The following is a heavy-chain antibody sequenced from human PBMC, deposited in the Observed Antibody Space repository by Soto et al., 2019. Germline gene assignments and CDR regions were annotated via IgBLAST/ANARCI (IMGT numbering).Heavy chain of an antibody. CDR3: ARAVRQWFDFDY. Sequence: QVQLQESGPGLVKPSQTLSLTCTVSGGSISSGGYYWSWIRPHPGKGLEWIGYIYYSGSTYYNPSLKSRVTISVDTSKNQFSRKLRSVTAADTAVYYCARAVRQWFDFDYWGQGTLVTVSS. CDR2: IYYSGST. J-gene: IGHJ4*02. CDR1: GGSISSGGYY. D-gene: IGHD3-22*01. V-gene: IGHV4-31*03.